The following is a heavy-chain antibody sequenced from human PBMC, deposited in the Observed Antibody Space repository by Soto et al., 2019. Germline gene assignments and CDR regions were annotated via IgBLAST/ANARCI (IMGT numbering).Heavy chain of an antibody. CDR1: GYMFTYYY. CDR3: ARGPYSSGSLYYLDY. V-gene: IGHV1-46*01. CDR2: INPNGGTT. D-gene: IGHD2-8*02. Sequence: GASVKVSCKASGYMFTYYYIHWVRQGPGQGLEWMGIINPNGGTTTYAQNFQGRVTMTRDTSTSTVYLELTSLTSEDTAIYYCARGPYSSGSLYYLDYWGQGTLVTVSS. J-gene: IGHJ4*02.